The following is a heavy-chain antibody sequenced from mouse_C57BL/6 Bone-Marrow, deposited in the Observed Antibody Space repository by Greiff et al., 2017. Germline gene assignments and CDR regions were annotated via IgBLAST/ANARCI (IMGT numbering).Heavy chain of an antibody. J-gene: IGHJ1*03. CDR1: GYTFTDYY. CDR3: ARRRVITTVVPYWYFDV. Sequence: EVQLQQSGPELVKPGASVKISCKASGYTFTDYYMYWVKQSHGKSLEWIGDINPNNGGTSYNQKLKGNVTLTVDKSSSTTYMELRSLTSEDSALYYCARRRVITTVVPYWYFDVWGTGTTVTVSS. D-gene: IGHD1-1*01. V-gene: IGHV1-26*01. CDR2: INPNNGGT.